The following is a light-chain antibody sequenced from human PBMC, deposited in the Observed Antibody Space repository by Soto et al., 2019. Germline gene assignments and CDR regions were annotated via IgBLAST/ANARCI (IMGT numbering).Light chain of an antibody. CDR2: GAS. CDR3: HRYGRSPGWYPWT. Sequence: EVVLTQSPGTLSLSPGERATLSCRASQSVSSSNLAWYQQKPGQAPRLLIYGASNRSTGGPDRFSGSGSGTDFSLSISRLEPEDFAVYYCHRYGRSPGWYPWTFGQGTKVEIK. J-gene: IGKJ1*01. V-gene: IGKV3-20*01. CDR1: QSVSSSN.